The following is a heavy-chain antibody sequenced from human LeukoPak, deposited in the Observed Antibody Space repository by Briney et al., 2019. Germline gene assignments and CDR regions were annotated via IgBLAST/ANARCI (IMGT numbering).Heavy chain of an antibody. CDR2: IRFDGSNK. V-gene: IGHV3-30*02. CDR3: AKPYPTLTTSAVLDN. CDR1: GFTFSNYG. D-gene: IGHD1-1*01. J-gene: IGHJ4*02. Sequence: PGGSLRLSCAASGFTFSNYGVHWVRQAPGKGLEWVSFIRFDGSNKYYADSVKGRFTISRDNSKNTVYLQINTLRTDDAAIYYCAKPYPTLTTSAVLDNWGQGTLVTVSS.